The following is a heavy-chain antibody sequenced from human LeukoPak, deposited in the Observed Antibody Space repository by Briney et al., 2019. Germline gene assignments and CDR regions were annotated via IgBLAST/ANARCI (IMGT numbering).Heavy chain of an antibody. D-gene: IGHD5-24*01. J-gene: IGHJ4*02. CDR2: ISGSGGST. CDR1: GFTFSSYA. V-gene: IGHV3-23*01. CDR3: AKDLALVEMAFDY. Sequence: GGSLRLSCAASGFTFSSYAMSWVRQAPGKGLEWVSAISGSGGSTYYADSVKGRFTNSRDNSKNTLYLQMNSLRAEDTAVYYCAKDLALVEMAFDYWGQGTLVTVSS.